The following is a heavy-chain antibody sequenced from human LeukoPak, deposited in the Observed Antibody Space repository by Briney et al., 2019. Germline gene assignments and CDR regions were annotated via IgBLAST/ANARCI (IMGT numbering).Heavy chain of an antibody. Sequence: GGSLRLSCAASGFLFSSYVMSWVRQAPGKGLEWVSAISGGADTTYYADSVKGRFTISRDNSKNTLYLQMNSLRAEDTAVYYCAKEGGSWAKHDYWGQGTLVTVSS. D-gene: IGHD1-26*01. CDR2: ISGGADTT. J-gene: IGHJ4*02. V-gene: IGHV3-23*01. CDR1: GFLFSSYV. CDR3: AKEGGSWAKHDY.